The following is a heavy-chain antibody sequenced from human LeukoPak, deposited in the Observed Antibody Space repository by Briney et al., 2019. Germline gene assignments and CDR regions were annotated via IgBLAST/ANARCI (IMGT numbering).Heavy chain of an antibody. Sequence: GGSLRLSCAVSGFTLSSYSMKWVRQAPGKGLEWVSSISSSSLYIYYGDSVKGRFTISRDNAKHSVYLQMNRLRAEDTAVYYCASWAGTATGFSGPFDYWGQGTLVTVSS. CDR1: GFTLSSYS. CDR3: ASWAGTATGFSGPFDY. D-gene: IGHD6-13*01. CDR2: ISSSSLYI. V-gene: IGHV3-21*01. J-gene: IGHJ4*02.